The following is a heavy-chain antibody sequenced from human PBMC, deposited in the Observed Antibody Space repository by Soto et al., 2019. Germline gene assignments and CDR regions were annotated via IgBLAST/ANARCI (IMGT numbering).Heavy chain of an antibody. Sequence: GGSLRLSCAASGFTFSNAWMNWVRQAPGKGLEWVGRIKSKTDGGTTDYAAPVKGRFTISRDDSKNTLYLQMSSLKTEDTAVYYCASTIQRTIFGVVTLARPTDYWGQGTLVTVSS. V-gene: IGHV3-15*07. CDR2: IKSKTDGGTT. J-gene: IGHJ4*02. D-gene: IGHD3-3*01. CDR3: ASTIQRTIFGVVTLARPTDY. CDR1: GFTFSNAW.